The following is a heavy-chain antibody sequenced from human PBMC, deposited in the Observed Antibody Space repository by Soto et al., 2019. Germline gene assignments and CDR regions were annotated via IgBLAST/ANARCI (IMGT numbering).Heavy chain of an antibody. Sequence: SEALSRTFSPSGHAISTCYWSWIRQPPGKRLEWIGYLYDSGSTHYNPSLKSRVTISVDTSKNQFSLKLTSVTAADTAVYYCARENYYGSGTYFRLDVWGQGTRVT. V-gene: IGHV4-59*01. CDR2: LYDSGST. J-gene: IGHJ6*02. D-gene: IGHD3-10*01. CDR3: ARENYYGSGTYFRLDV. CDR1: GHAISTCY.